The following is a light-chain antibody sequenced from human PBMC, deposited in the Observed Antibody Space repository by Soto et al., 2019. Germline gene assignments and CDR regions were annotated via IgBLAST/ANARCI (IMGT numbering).Light chain of an antibody. V-gene: IGLV1-44*01. CDR1: SSNIGSNT. CDR2: NNN. CDR3: AAWDDSLNGLV. Sequence: SVLTQPPSASGTPGQRVTISCSGSSSNIGSNTVNWYQQLPGTAPKLLIYNNNQRPSGVPDRFSGSKSGTSASLAISGLQSEDEVDYYCAAWDDSLNGLVFGTGTKVTVL. J-gene: IGLJ1*01.